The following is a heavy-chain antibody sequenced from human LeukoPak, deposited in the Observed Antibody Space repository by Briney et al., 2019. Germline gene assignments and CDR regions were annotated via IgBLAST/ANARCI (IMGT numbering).Heavy chain of an antibody. J-gene: IGHJ4*02. CDR3: ARVGSSSSPR. V-gene: IGHV4-34*01. Sequence: SETLSLTCAVYGGPFSGYYWSWIRQPPGKGLEWIGEINHSGSTNYNPSLKSRVTISVDTSKNQFSLKLSSVTAADTAVYYCARVGSSSSPRWGQGTLVTVSS. D-gene: IGHD6-6*01. CDR1: GGPFSGYY. CDR2: INHSGST.